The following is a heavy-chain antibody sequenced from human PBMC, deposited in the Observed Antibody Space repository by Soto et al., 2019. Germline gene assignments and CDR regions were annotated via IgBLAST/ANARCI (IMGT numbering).Heavy chain of an antibody. V-gene: IGHV3-15*07. CDR2: IKSKISGGTA. CDR1: GFTFSDGW. CDR3: TTTGGHLHSDPFDY. J-gene: IGHJ4*02. Sequence: VQLVESGGGLVKPGGSLRLSCAAYGFTFSDGWMNWVRQAPGKGLEWVGRIKSKISGGTADYVAPVIGRFTISRDDSKNTVYLQMNSLKIEDTAVYYCTTTGGHLHSDPFDYWGQGALVTVSS. D-gene: IGHD2-8*02.